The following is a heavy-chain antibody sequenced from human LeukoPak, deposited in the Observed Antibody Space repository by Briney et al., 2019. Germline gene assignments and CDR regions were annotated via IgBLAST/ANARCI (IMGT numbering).Heavy chain of an antibody. J-gene: IGHJ4*02. V-gene: IGHV1-8*02. CDR3: ARGRVSFY. CDR1: GDAFIPYT. D-gene: IGHD6-6*01. CDR2: MNPNSGNT. Sequence: ASVKVSCKASGDAFIPYTFSWVRQAPGQGLEWMGWMNPNSGNTGYAQRFQGRVTMTRNTSISTAYMELSSLRSEDTAVYYCARGRVSFYWGQGTLVTVSS.